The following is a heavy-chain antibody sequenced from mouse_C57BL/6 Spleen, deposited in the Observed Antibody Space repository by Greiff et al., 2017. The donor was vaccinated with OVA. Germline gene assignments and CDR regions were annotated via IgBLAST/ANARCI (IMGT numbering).Heavy chain of an antibody. CDR2: VDPEDGGT. J-gene: IGHJ4*01. V-gene: IGHV14-2*01. CDR3: ARIYYYAMDY. Sequence: VKLMESGAELVKPGASVTLSCTASGFNITDYYMHWVKQRNGQGLEWIGRVDPEDGGTKYAPKFQGKATITADTSSNTAYLQLSSLTAEDTAVDYCARIYYYAMDYWGQGTSVTVSS. CDR1: GFNITDYY.